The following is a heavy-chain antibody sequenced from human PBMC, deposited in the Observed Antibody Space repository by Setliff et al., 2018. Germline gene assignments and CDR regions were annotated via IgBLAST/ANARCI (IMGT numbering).Heavy chain of an antibody. J-gene: IGHJ4*02. Sequence: SETLSLTCAVYGGSFSGYYWSWIRQPPGKGLGWIGEINHSGSTNYNPSLKSRVTISVDTSKNQFSLKLSSVTAADTAVYYCAATMVRGVIPGGYFDYWGQGTLVTVSS. V-gene: IGHV4-34*01. CDR3: AATMVRGVIPGGYFDY. D-gene: IGHD3-10*01. CDR2: INHSGST. CDR1: GGSFSGYY.